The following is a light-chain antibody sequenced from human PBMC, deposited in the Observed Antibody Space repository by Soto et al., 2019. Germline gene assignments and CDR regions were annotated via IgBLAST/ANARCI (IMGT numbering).Light chain of an antibody. Sequence: DIQMTQSPSSVSASVGDRVTITCRASQGISSWLAWYQQNPGKAPKLLIYTASSLHSGVPSRFSGSGSGTYVTLTISSLQPEDFATYYCQQTTTFPLTFGGGTKVEIK. CDR1: QGISSW. CDR2: TAS. J-gene: IGKJ4*01. V-gene: IGKV1-12*01. CDR3: QQTTTFPLT.